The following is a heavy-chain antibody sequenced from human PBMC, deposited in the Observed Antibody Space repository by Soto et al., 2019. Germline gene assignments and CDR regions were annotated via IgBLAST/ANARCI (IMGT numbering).Heavy chain of an antibody. V-gene: IGHV3-23*01. CDR3: AKVPRDDYVWGSYRYSETYYFDY. D-gene: IGHD3-16*02. J-gene: IGHJ4*02. CDR1: GFTFSSYA. Sequence: GGSLRLSCAASGFTFSSYAMSWVRQAPGKGLEWVSAISGSGGSTYYADSVKGRFTISRDNSKNTLYLQMNSLRAEDTAVYYCAKVPRDDYVWGSYRYSETYYFDYWGQGTLVTVSS. CDR2: ISGSGGST.